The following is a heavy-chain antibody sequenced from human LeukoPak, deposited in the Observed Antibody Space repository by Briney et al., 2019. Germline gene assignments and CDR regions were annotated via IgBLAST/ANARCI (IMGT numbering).Heavy chain of an antibody. Sequence: PGGSLRLSCAASGFTFSNYWMHWVRQAPGKGLVWVSRIKTDGTSITYADSVKGRFTISRDNAENSLFLQMNSLRAEDTALYYCATQGGSDFWISEDYWGQGTLVTVSS. D-gene: IGHD3-3*01. CDR2: IKTDGTSI. J-gene: IGHJ4*02. CDR1: GFTFSNYW. V-gene: IGHV3-74*01. CDR3: ATQGGSDFWISEDY.